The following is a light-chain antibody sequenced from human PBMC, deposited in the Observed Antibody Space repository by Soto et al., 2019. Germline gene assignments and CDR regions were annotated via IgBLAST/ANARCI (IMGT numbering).Light chain of an antibody. CDR3: AAWDDSLKGYV. J-gene: IGLJ1*01. CDR1: SSNIGSNN. Sequence: QSVLTQPPSASGTPGQRVTISCSGSSSNIGSNNVNWYQHLPGTAPKLLIYSNNQRPSGVPDRFSGSKSGTSASLAISGLQSEDEAEYYCAAWDDSLKGYVFGSGTKLTVL. CDR2: SNN. V-gene: IGLV1-44*01.